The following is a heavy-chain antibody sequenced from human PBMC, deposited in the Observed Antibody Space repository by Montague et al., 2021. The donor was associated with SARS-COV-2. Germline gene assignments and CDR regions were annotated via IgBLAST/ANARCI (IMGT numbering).Heavy chain of an antibody. CDR1: GDSVSSNTAA. J-gene: IGHJ5*02. D-gene: IGHD2-15*01. CDR3: VRDTGSSQACFDA. V-gene: IGHV6-1*01. Sequence: CAISGDSVSSNTAAWNWIRQSPSGGLEWLGRTNYRSKWTSDYATSVESRISIDPDTSKNQFSLHLRSVTPEDTGVYYCVRDTGSSQACFDAWGQGTLVTVSS. CDR2: TNYRSKWTS.